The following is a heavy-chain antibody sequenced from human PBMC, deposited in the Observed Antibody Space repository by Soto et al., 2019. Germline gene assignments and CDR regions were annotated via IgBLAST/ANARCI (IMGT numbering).Heavy chain of an antibody. D-gene: IGHD2-21*02. CDR2: IYRDGAT. CDR3: ARHEYRDFVDRFDY. V-gene: IGHV4-31*02. J-gene: IGHJ4*02. CDR1: GASLRRGYTI. Sequence: TLRVPCSVSGASLRRGYTILTWLRQRKRKGLECIGYIYRDGATHHNPSLKSPVSLXXXXXXNXSXLXXXSVTXADTAIYYCARHEYRDFVDRFDYWGRGTLVT.